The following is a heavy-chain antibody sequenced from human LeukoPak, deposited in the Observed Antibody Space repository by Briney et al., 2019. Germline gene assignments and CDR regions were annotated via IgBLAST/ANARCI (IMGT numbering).Heavy chain of an antibody. Sequence: ETLSLTCTVSGGSISSYYWSWVRQAPGKGLEWISYISNSYSVYYADSVKGRFTISRDNAKNSLYLQMNNLRDEDTAVYYCASTGSPFDYWGQGTLVTVSS. CDR3: ASTGSPFDY. D-gene: IGHD3-10*01. J-gene: IGHJ4*02. CDR2: ISNSYSV. V-gene: IGHV3-48*02. CDR1: GGSISSYY.